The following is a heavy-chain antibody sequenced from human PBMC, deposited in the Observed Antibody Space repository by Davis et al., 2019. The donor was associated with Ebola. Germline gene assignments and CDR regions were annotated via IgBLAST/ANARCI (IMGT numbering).Heavy chain of an antibody. CDR3: ARGRRYSYGPPRY. CDR2: VYHSGST. J-gene: IGHJ4*02. Sequence: SETLSLTCTVSGGSLNSDSDFWGWIRQPPGKGLEWIGTVYHSGSTYYNPSLKSRVTMSMDTSKNQFSLKLSSVTAADTAVYYCARGRRYSYGPPRYWGQGTLVTVSS. D-gene: IGHD5-18*01. V-gene: IGHV4-39*01. CDR1: GGSLNSDSDF.